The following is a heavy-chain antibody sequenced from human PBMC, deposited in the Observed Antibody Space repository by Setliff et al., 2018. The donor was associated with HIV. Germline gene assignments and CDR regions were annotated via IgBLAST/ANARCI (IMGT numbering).Heavy chain of an antibody. CDR3: AKGRIVVVPAATYFNY. J-gene: IGHJ4*02. CDR2: ISGSGGST. D-gene: IGHD2-2*01. Sequence: GESLKISCAASGFTFSSYAMSWVRQAPGKGLEWVSAISGSGGSTYYADSVKGRFTIFRDNSKNTLYLQMNSLRAEDTAVYYCAKGRIVVVPAATYFNYWGQGTLVTVSS. V-gene: IGHV3-23*01. CDR1: GFTFSSYA.